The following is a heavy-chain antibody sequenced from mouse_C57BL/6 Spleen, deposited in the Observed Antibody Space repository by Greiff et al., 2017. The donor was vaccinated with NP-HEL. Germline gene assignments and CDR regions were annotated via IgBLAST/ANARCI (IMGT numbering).Heavy chain of an antibody. J-gene: IGHJ2*01. D-gene: IGHD1-1*01. Sequence: VQLQQSGPELVKPGASVKISCKASGYAFSSSWMNWVKQRPGKGLEWIGRIYPGDGDTNYNGKFKGKATLTADKSSSTAYMQLSSLTSEDSAVYFCARAHYGSSYYFDYWGQGTTLTVSS. CDR1: GYAFSSSW. V-gene: IGHV1-82*01. CDR2: IYPGDGDT. CDR3: ARAHYGSSYYFDY.